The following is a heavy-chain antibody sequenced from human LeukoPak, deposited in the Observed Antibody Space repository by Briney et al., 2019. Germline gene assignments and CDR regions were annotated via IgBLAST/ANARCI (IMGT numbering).Heavy chain of an antibody. D-gene: IGHD6-13*01. CDR1: GGSISSYH. Sequence: SETLSLTCTVSGGSISSYHWSWIRQPPGKGLEWIGYIYYSGITNYNPSLKSRVTISVDTSKNQFSLKLTSVTAADTAVYYCARDRGSTCDYWGQGTLVTVSS. CDR3: ARDRGSTCDY. J-gene: IGHJ4*02. CDR2: IYYSGIT. V-gene: IGHV4-59*01.